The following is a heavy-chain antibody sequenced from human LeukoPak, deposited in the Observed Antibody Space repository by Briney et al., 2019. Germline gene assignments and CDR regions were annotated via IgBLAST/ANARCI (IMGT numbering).Heavy chain of an antibody. CDR1: GFTFNDYA. D-gene: IGHD2-2*01. CDR2: IRWNSDSI. CDR3: VKDLGVTTAAIGY. J-gene: IGHJ4*02. V-gene: IGHV3-9*01. Sequence: GRFLRLSCTASGFTFNDYAMHWVRHAPGKGLEWVSGIRWNSDSIGYGDSVRGRFTISRDNSKNSLYLQMNSLRVEDTALYYCVKDLGVTTAAIGYWGQGTLVTVSS.